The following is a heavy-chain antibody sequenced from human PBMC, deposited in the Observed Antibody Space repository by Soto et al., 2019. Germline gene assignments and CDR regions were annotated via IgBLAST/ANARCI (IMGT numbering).Heavy chain of an antibody. CDR2: FDTEDGET. J-gene: IGHJ5*02. CDR1: GYPLTEVS. V-gene: IGHV1-24*01. CDR3: ATRVAVAGIRWFDP. D-gene: IGHD6-19*01. Sequence: GASVEVSCQVSGYPLTEVSMHWLRQAPGKGLEWRGGFDTEDGETIYAQKFQGRVTMTEDTSTDTAYRELSSLRSEDTAVYYCATRVAVAGIRWFDPWGQGTLVTVSS.